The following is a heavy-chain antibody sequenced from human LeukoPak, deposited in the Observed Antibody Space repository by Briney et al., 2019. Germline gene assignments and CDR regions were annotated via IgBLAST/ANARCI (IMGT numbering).Heavy chain of an antibody. J-gene: IGHJ4*02. CDR3: ARAQDFSDSSGPNYLDF. CDR1: GGSTTGYF. CDR2: VYYKGDT. Sequence: SETLSLTCSVSGGSTTGYFWTWIRQPPGKGPEWIGYVYYKGDTSYSPSLDSRVSISVDTSKKQFSLKLLSVTAADTAVYYCARAQDFSDSSGPNYLDFWGQGILVTVSS. D-gene: IGHD3-22*01. V-gene: IGHV4-59*08.